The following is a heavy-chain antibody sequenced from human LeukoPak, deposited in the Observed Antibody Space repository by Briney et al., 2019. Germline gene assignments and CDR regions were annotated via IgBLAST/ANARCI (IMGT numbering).Heavy chain of an antibody. Sequence: ETLSLTCTVSGGSISSYYWSWIRQPPGKGLEWIGYIYYSGSTNYNPSLKSRVTISVDTSKNQFSLKLSSVTAADTAVYYCARSGIGDNYYYMDVWGKGTPVTVSS. V-gene: IGHV4-59*01. D-gene: IGHD3-16*01. J-gene: IGHJ6*03. CDR2: IYYSGST. CDR3: ARSGIGDNYYYMDV. CDR1: GGSISSYY.